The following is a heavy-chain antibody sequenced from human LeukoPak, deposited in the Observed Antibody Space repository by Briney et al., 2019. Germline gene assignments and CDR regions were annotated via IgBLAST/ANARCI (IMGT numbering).Heavy chain of an antibody. CDR2: ISGSGGST. CDR1: GFTFSSYA. Sequence: GGSLRLSCAASGFTFSSYAMSWVRQAPGKGLEWVSAISGSGGSTYYADSVKGRFTISRDNSKNTLYLQMNSLRAEDTAVYYCARAPFDVGASFFDYWGQGTLVTVSS. D-gene: IGHD1-26*01. J-gene: IGHJ4*02. CDR3: ARAPFDVGASFFDY. V-gene: IGHV3-23*01.